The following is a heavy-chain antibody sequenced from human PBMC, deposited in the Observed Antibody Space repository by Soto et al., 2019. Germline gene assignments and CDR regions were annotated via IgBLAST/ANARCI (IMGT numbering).Heavy chain of an antibody. V-gene: IGHV3-30*18. CDR3: AKDLLRYYDFLSGFSAGDMDV. CDR1: GFTFSSYG. CDR2: ISYDGSNE. D-gene: IGHD3-3*01. J-gene: IGHJ6*02. Sequence: GGSLRLSCAASGFTFSSYGMHWFRQAPGKGLEWVAAISYDGSNEFYADSVKGRFTISRDNSKNTLYLQMNSLRAEDTAVYYCAKDLLRYYDFLSGFSAGDMDVWGQGTTVTVSS.